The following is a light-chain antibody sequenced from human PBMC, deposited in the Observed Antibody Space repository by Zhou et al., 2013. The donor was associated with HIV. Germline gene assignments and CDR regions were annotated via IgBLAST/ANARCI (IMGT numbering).Light chain of an antibody. V-gene: IGKV1-5*03. CDR3: HQYNSYRT. J-gene: IGKJ1*01. CDR2: KAS. Sequence: DIQMTQSPSTLSASVGDRVTITCRASQSIGSWLAWYQQKPGKAPKLLIYKASSLESGVPSRFSGSGSGTEFTLTISSLQPDDFATYYCHQYNSYRTFGPRD. CDR1: QSIGSW.